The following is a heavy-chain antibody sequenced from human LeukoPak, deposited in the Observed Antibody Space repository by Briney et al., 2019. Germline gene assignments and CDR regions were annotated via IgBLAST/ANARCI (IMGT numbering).Heavy chain of an antibody. CDR3: AKPPKDIVVVPAAIYAFDI. CDR2: ISGSGGST. Sequence: GGSLRLSCAASGFTFSSYAMSWVRQAPGKGLEWVSAISGSGGSTYYADSVKGRFTISRDNSKNTLYLQMNSLRAEDTAVYYCAKPPKDIVVVPAAIYAFDIWGQGTMVTVSS. V-gene: IGHV3-23*01. CDR1: GFTFSSYA. D-gene: IGHD2-2*01. J-gene: IGHJ3*02.